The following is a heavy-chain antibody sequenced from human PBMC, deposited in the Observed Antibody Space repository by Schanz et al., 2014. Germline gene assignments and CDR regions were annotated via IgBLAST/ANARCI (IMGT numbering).Heavy chain of an antibody. J-gene: IGHJ4*02. V-gene: IGHV3-15*01. D-gene: IGHD2-8*01. CDR1: GFTLSNAW. Sequence: EVHLVESGGGLVKPGGSLRLSCAASGFTLSNAWMSWVRQAPGKGVEWVGRIKSKTDGGTTDFAAPVKGRFSISRDDSKNTLYLQMNSLKTEDTAVYYCTSAVCTTFGYFAYWGQGTLLVTVSS. CDR2: IKSKTDGGTT. CDR3: TSAVCTTFGYFAY.